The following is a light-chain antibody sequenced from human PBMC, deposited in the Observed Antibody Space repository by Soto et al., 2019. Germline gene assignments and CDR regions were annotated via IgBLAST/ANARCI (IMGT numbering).Light chain of an antibody. Sequence: QSVLTQPPSASGTPGQRVSISCSGSRSNIGRNYVYWYQQLPGTAPKLLIQRNNERPSGVPDRFSDSKSGTSVSLAISGLRSEDEAPYYCAAWDDTLNGQVFGGGTKLTVL. V-gene: IGLV1-47*01. CDR2: RNN. CDR1: RSNIGRNY. J-gene: IGLJ3*02. CDR3: AAWDDTLNGQV.